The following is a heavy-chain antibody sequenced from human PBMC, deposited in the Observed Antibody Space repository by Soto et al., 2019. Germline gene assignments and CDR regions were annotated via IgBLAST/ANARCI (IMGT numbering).Heavy chain of an antibody. CDR1: GYSFPSDW. D-gene: IGHD6-6*01. V-gene: IGHV5-51*01. CDR2: IYPADSDT. J-gene: IGHJ6*02. CDR3: ARSMYSTSAQLYYGMDV. Sequence: GESLKISCKGSGYSFPSDWIGWVRQMPGKGLEWMGSIYPADSDTRYSPAFQGQVTISADKSIRTAYLQWSSLKASDTATYYCARSMYSTSAQLYYGMDVWGQGTTVTVSS.